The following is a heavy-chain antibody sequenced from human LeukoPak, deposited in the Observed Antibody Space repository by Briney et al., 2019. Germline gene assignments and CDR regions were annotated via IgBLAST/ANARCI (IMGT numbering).Heavy chain of an antibody. CDR3: ARDLYSYDGMDV. Sequence: GGSLRLSCAAPGFTFDDYTMHWVRQAPGKGLEWVSSISSSSSYIYYADSVKGRFTISRDNAKNSLYLQMNSLRAEDTAVYYCARDLYSYDGMDVWGQGTTVTVSS. CDR1: GFTFDDYT. CDR2: ISSSSSYI. J-gene: IGHJ6*02. V-gene: IGHV3-21*01. D-gene: IGHD5-18*01.